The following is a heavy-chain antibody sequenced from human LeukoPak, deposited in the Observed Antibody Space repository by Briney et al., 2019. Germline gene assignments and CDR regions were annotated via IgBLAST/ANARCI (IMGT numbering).Heavy chain of an antibody. CDR1: GFTFSSYA. CDR3: ARDLTGDGQGWFDY. CDR2: ISYDGSNK. J-gene: IGHJ4*02. V-gene: IGHV3-30-3*01. Sequence: PGGSLRLSCAASGFTFSSYAMHWVRQAPGKGLEWVAVISYDGSNKYYADSVKGRFTISRDNSKNTLYLQMNSLRAGDTAVYYCARDLTGDGQGWFDYWGQGTLVTVSS. D-gene: IGHD7-27*01.